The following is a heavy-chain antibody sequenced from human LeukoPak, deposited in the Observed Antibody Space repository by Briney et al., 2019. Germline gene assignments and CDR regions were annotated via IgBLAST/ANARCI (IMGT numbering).Heavy chain of an antibody. CDR1: GNSISSGDNY. J-gene: IGHJ6*03. CDR3: ARPYYSSTWSHESFYMDV. V-gene: IGHV4-61*02. CDR2: IYTSGST. Sequence: SETLSLTRTVSGNSISSGDNYWSWIRQPAGKGLEWIGRIYTSGSTNYNPSLKSRVTISGDTSKNQFSLNLRAVTAAATAVYYCARPYYSSTWSHESFYMDVGGKGPTAPVS. D-gene: IGHD6-13*01.